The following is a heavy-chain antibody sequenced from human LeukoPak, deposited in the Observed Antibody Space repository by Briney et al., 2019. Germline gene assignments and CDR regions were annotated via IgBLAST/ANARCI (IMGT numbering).Heavy chain of an antibody. CDR3: AHGSMYQLDY. V-gene: IGHV3-23*01. Sequence: GGSLTLSCAASGFSFSSHGMSWVRQAPGKGLEWVSVIIGGAGSTYYADSVKGRFTISRDNSKNTLYLQMNSLRAEDTAVYYCAHGSMYQLDYWGQGTLVTVSS. D-gene: IGHD2-2*01. J-gene: IGHJ4*02. CDR2: IIGGAGST. CDR1: GFSFSSHG.